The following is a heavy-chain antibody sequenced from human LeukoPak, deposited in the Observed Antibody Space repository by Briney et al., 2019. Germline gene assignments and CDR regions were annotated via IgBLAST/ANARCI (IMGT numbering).Heavy chain of an antibody. J-gene: IGHJ4*02. Sequence: GGSLRLSCAASGFTFSSYSMNWVRQAPGEGLEWVSSISSSSSYIYYADSVKGRFAISRDTAKNALYLQMNSLRAEDTAVYYCARATIKARAYYFDYLGQGTLVTVSS. CDR3: ARATIKARAYYFDY. D-gene: IGHD5-12*01. CDR2: ISSSSSYI. V-gene: IGHV3-21*01. CDR1: GFTFSSYS.